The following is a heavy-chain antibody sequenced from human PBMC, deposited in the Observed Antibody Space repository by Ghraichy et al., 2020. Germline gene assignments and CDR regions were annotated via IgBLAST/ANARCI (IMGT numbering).Heavy chain of an antibody. CDR3: ARQEYSSSSLDY. D-gene: IGHD6-6*01. Sequence: SETLSLTCTVSGGSINSSSYYWGWIRQPPGKGLEWIGSIYYSGSTYYNPSLKSRVTISVDTSKNQFSLKLSSVTAADTAVYYCARQEYSSSSLDYWGQGTLVTVSS. CDR1: GGSINSSSYY. J-gene: IGHJ4*02. V-gene: IGHV4-39*01. CDR2: IYYSGST.